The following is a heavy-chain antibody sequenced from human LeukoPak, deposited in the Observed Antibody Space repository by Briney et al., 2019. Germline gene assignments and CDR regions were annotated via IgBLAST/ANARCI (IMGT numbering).Heavy chain of an antibody. CDR1: GGSITTYY. V-gene: IGHV4-59*01. CDR2: IYYSGST. Sequence: PSETLSLTCTVSGGSITTYYWSWIRQPPEKELEWIGYIYYSGSTNYSPSLKSRVTISVDTSKNQFSLKLRSVTAADTAVYYCARPPADDSSGYCFEFWGQGTLVTVSS. CDR3: ARPPADDSSGYCFEF. J-gene: IGHJ4*02. D-gene: IGHD3-22*01.